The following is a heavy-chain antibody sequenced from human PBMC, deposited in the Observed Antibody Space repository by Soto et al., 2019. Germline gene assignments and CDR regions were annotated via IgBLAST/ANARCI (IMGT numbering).Heavy chain of an antibody. Sequence: SETLSLTCAFSGYSMSSSDYYLGWIRQPPGKGLECIGSIYYSGSTYYNPSLQSRVAISVDTSKNQFSLKLKSVTAADTAIYYCARRTVNIRTFYSGLKTHCFDYWGQGAPVTVSS. CDR2: IYYSGST. J-gene: IGHJ4*02. CDR1: GYSMSSSDYY. V-gene: IGHV4-39*01. D-gene: IGHD6-19*01. CDR3: ARRTVNIRTFYSGLKTHCFDY.